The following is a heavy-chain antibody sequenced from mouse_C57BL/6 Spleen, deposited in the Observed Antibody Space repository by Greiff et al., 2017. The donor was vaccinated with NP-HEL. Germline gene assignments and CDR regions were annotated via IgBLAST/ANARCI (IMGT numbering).Heavy chain of an antibody. Sequence: EVKLMESGGGLVQPGGSLKLSCAASGFTFSDYYMYWVRQTPEKRLEWVAYISNGGGSTYYPDTVKGRFTISRDNAKNTLYLQMSRLKSEDTAMYYCARHRYWAMDYWGQGTSVTVSS. CDR2: ISNGGGST. CDR1: GFTFSDYY. V-gene: IGHV5-12*01. J-gene: IGHJ4*01. CDR3: ARHRYWAMDY. D-gene: IGHD1-1*01.